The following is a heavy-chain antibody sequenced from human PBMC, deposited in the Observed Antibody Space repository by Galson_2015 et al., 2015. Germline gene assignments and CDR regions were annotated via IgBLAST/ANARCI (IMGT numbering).Heavy chain of an antibody. Sequence: SVKVSCKSSGYTFTSYYMHWVRQAPGQGLEWMGIINPSGGSTSYAQKFQGRVTMTRDTSTSTVYMELSSLRSEDTAVYYCARAGSLTHSSSSYWFDPWGQGTLVTVSS. J-gene: IGHJ5*02. CDR3: ARAGSLTHSSSSYWFDP. D-gene: IGHD6-6*01. CDR2: INPSGGST. V-gene: IGHV1-46*01. CDR1: GYTFTSYY.